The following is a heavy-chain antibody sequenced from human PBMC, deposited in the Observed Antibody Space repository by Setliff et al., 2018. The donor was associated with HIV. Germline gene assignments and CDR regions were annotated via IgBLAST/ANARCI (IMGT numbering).Heavy chain of an antibody. CDR3: AKSVDTTMDDYYYVDI. D-gene: IGHD5-18*01. CDR1: GGSIASFY. J-gene: IGHJ6*03. CDR2: VYTSGST. V-gene: IGHV4-4*07. Sequence: SETLSLTCTVSGGSIASFYWNWIRQPAGRGLEWIGRVYTSGSTNYSPSLKSRVTMSVDTSKSQFSLKLNSVTAADTAVYYCAKSVDTTMDDYYYVDIWGTGTTVTVSS.